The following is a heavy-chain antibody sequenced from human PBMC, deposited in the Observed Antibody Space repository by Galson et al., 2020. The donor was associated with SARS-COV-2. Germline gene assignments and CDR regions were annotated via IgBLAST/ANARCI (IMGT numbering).Heavy chain of an antibody. CDR2: ISSSSSYK. Sequence: GGSLRLSCTASGFIFSDYYMNWVRQAPGKGLEWVSSISSSSSYKYYADSVKGRLTVSRDNAKRSLFLQLNSLRAEDTAVYYCARVGDDFWSGYGWFDPWGQGTLVTVSS. J-gene: IGHJ5*02. CDR3: ARVGDDFWSGYGWFDP. D-gene: IGHD3-3*01. V-gene: IGHV3-21*04. CDR1: GFIFSDYY.